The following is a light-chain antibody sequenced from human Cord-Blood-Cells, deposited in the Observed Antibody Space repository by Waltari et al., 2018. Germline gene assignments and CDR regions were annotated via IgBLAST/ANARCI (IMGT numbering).Light chain of an antibody. CDR3: QQRSNWPPALT. V-gene: IGKV3-11*01. CDR1: QGVSSY. J-gene: IGKJ4*01. CDR2: DAS. Sequence: DIVLTQSPATMSLYPGERATLSCRASQGVSSYLAWYHQKPCQAPRLLIYDASNRATGIPARFSGSGSGTDFTLTISSLEPEDCAVYYCQQRSNWPPALTFGGGTKVEIK.